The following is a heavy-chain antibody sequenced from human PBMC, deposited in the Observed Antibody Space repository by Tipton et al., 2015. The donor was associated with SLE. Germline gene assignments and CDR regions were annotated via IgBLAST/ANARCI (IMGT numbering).Heavy chain of an antibody. Sequence: TLSLTCAVYGGSFSGYYWSWIRQPPGKGLEWIGYIYYSGSTNYNPSLKSRVTISVDTSKNQFSLKLSSVTAADTAVYYCARADRGSSSRKGAFDYWGQGTLVTVSS. CDR1: GGSFSGYY. D-gene: IGHD6-6*01. V-gene: IGHV4-59*12. J-gene: IGHJ4*02. CDR2: IYYSGST. CDR3: ARADRGSSSRKGAFDY.